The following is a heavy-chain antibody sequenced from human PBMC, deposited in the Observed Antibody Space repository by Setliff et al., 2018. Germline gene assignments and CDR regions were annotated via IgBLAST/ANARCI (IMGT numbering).Heavy chain of an antibody. D-gene: IGHD1-26*01. J-gene: IGHJ5*02. V-gene: IGHV4-38-2*02. CDR1: GYSISSGCY. CDR3: ARENGVGYPGRGWFGP. Sequence: PSETLSLTCTVSGYSISSGCYWGWIRQSPGKGLEWIGSIYHSGTTYYNPSLESRVAISVDTSKNQFSLKVRSVTAADTAVFYCARENGVGYPGRGWFGPWGQGAQVTVSS. CDR2: IYHSGTT.